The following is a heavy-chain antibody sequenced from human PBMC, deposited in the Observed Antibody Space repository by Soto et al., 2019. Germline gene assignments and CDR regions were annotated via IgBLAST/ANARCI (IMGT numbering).Heavy chain of an antibody. CDR1: GGSITSNW. D-gene: IGHD3-9*01. CDR2: IYHNGRF. V-gene: IGHV4-4*02. Sequence: QVQLQESGPGLVNPSGTLSLTCAVSGGSITSNWWSWVRQPPGKGLEWIGEIYHNGRFNYNPSLRSRPTISIDESTHQSSLKLTSVTAADTAVHYSVGNDWYRFDPWGPATVVTVSS. J-gene: IGHJ5*02. CDR3: VGNDWYRFDP.